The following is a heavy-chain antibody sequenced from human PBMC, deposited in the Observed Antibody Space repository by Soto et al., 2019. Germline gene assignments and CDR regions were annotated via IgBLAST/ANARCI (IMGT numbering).Heavy chain of an antibody. CDR2: ISYDGSNK. J-gene: IGHJ4*02. CDR3: AKDRRGYDSHEYY. Sequence: QVQLVESGGGVVQPGRSLRLSCAASGFTFSSYGMHWVRQAPGKGLEWVAVISYDGSNKYYADSVKGRFTISRDNSKNTLYLQMNSLRAEDTAVYYCAKDRRGYDSHEYYWGQGTLVTVSS. V-gene: IGHV3-30*18. CDR1: GFTFSSYG. D-gene: IGHD5-12*01.